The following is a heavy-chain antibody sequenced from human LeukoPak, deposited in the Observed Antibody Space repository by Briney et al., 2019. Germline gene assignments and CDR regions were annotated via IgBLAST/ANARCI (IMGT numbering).Heavy chain of an antibody. D-gene: IGHD6-19*01. Sequence: GGSLRLSCAASGFTFSSSAMSWVRQAPGKGLEWVSYISGSGGSTYYADSVKGRFTISRDNSKNTLYLQMSSLRAEDTAVYYCAKETTVAGFYPYSDYWGQGALVTVSS. V-gene: IGHV3-23*01. J-gene: IGHJ4*02. CDR3: AKETTVAGFYPYSDY. CDR1: GFTFSSSA. CDR2: ISGSGGST.